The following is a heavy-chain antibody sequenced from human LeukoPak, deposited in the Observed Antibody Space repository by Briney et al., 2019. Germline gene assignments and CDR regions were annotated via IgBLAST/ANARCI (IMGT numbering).Heavy chain of an antibody. CDR1: GYTFTSYY. J-gene: IGHJ3*02. Sequence: GASVKVSCKASGYTFTSYYIHWVRQAPGQGLEWMGVINPSGGSTRYAQNFQGRLTMTRDTSTSTVHMEVSSLSSEDTAVYYCARLSQQTFDIWGQGTLVTVSS. CDR3: ARLSQQTFDI. CDR2: INPSGGST. V-gene: IGHV1-46*01.